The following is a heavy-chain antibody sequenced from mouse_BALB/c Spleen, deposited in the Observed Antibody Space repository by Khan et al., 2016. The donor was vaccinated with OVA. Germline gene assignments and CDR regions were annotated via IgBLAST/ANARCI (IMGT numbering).Heavy chain of an antibody. CDR1: GYTFTSYT. J-gene: IGHJ3*01. CDR2: INPSNDYT. CDR3: VRDGAYHRNDGWFAY. V-gene: IGHV1-4*01. D-gene: IGHD2-14*01. Sequence: QVQLKQSGAELARPGASVKMSCKASGYTFTSYTIHWIKKRPGQGLEWIRYINPSNDYTNYNQKFKDKATLTTDKSSTTAYLRLSSLTSDDSAVYNCVRDGAYHRNDGWFAYWGQGTLVTVSA.